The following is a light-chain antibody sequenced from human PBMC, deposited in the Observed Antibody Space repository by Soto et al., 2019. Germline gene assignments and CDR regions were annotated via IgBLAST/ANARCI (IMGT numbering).Light chain of an antibody. Sequence: SYELTQPPSVSVAPGQTARITCGGNNTGSKSVHWYQQKPGQAPVLVVYDDSDRPSGIPERFSGSNSGNTATLTISRVEAGDEADYYCQVWDSSSDHPVFGTGTKVTVL. J-gene: IGLJ1*01. CDR1: NTGSKS. V-gene: IGLV3-21*02. CDR2: DDS. CDR3: QVWDSSSDHPV.